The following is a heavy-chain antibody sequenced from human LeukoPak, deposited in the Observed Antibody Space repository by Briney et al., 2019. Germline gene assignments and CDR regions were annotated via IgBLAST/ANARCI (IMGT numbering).Heavy chain of an antibody. CDR2: IGHEGSKK. V-gene: IGHV3-30*02. CDR3: AKVAGRWDVMANILDY. CDR1: GSTFSSYA. Sequence: PGGSLRLSCAASGSTFSSYAMHWVRQAPGKGLEWVAYIGHEGSKKYYADSVKGRFTISRDNSKNTLYLQMNSLRPEDTAVYYCAKVAGRWDVMANILDYWGQGTLGTVSS. D-gene: IGHD1-26*01. J-gene: IGHJ4*02.